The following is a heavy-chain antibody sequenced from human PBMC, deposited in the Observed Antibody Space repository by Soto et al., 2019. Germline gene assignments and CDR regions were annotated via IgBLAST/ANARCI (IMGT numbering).Heavy chain of an antibody. V-gene: IGHV3-20*01. CDR1: GFTFDDYG. CDR3: ARAPNVTGFLEWLSQDYYYYYMDV. D-gene: IGHD3-3*01. Sequence: GGSLRLSCAASGFTFDDYGMSWVRQAPGKGLEWVSGINWNGGSTGYADSVKGRFTISRDNAKNSLYLQMNSLRAEDTALYHCARAPNVTGFLEWLSQDYYYYYMDVWGKGTTVTVSS. J-gene: IGHJ6*03. CDR2: INWNGGST.